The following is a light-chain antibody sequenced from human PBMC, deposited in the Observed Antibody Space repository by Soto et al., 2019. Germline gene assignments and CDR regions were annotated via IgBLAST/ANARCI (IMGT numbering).Light chain of an antibody. Sequence: DIQVAQSPATLSASVGDTVSITCRASQSVLTWLAWYQQKPGKAPNLLIYKASRLRDGVPSRFSGSRSGTYFTLTITSLPSDDFASYFCQHYFSYPYAFGQGTKLEI. J-gene: IGKJ2*01. CDR3: QHYFSYPYA. CDR1: QSVLTW. CDR2: KAS. V-gene: IGKV1-5*03.